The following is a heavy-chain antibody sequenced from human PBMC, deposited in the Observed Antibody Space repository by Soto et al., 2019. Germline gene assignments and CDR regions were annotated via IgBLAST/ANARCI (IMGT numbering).Heavy chain of an antibody. D-gene: IGHD3-10*01. CDR2: IYYSGST. CDR3: ARVGKSLYGSGRDYYMDV. J-gene: IGHJ6*03. V-gene: IGHV4-59*01. Sequence: SETLSLTCIVSGGSISSYYWSWIRQPPGKGLEWIGYIYYSGSTNYNPSLKSRVTISVDTSKNQFSLKLSSVTAADTAVYYCARVGKSLYGSGRDYYMDVWGKGTTVTVSS. CDR1: GGSISSYY.